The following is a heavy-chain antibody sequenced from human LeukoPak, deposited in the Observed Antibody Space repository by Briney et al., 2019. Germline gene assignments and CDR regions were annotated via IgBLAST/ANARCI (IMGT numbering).Heavy chain of an antibody. CDR3: ARGGDYYGSGSYPGDGMDV. D-gene: IGHD3-10*01. V-gene: IGHV3-13*01. CDR2: IGTTGDI. CDR1: GFTFNTFD. J-gene: IGHJ6*02. Sequence: PGGSLRLSCAASGFTFNTFDMHWVRQSTGKGLECVSTIGTTGDIYYAGSVKGRFTISRENAKSSLYLQMNSLRAADTAVYYCARGGDYYGSGSYPGDGMDVWGQGTTVIVSS.